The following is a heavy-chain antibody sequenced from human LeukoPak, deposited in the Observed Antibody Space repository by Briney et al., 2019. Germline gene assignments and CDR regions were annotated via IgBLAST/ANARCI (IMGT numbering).Heavy chain of an antibody. CDR3: AKYYDSSGYPGTFDY. CDR2: ISGSGGST. D-gene: IGHD3-22*01. Sequence: GGSLRLSCAASGFTFSSYAISWVRQAPGKGLEWVSAISGSGGSTYYADSVKGRFTISRDNSKNTLYLQMNSLRAEDTAVYYCAKYYDSSGYPGTFDYWGQGALVTVSS. CDR1: GFTFSSYA. J-gene: IGHJ4*02. V-gene: IGHV3-23*01.